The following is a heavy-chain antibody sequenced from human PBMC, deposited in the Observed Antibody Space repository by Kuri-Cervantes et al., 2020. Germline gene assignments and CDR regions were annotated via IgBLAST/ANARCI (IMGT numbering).Heavy chain of an antibody. CDR3: ARDHYYDSSGYYRNDAFDI. CDR1: GYTFTSYG. V-gene: IGHV1-18*01. CDR2: ISAYNGNT. D-gene: IGHD3-22*01. J-gene: IGHJ3*02. Sequence: ASVKVSCKASGYTFTSYGISWVRQAPGQGLEWMGWISAYNGNTNYAQKLQGRVTMTTDTSTSTAYMELRSLRSDDTAVYYCARDHYYDSSGYYRNDAFDIWGQGTRVTVSS.